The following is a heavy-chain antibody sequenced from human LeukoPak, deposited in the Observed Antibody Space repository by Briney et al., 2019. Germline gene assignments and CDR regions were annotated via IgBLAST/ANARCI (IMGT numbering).Heavy chain of an antibody. CDR3: ARYRNPGELSPHDAFDI. CDR2: IYYSGST. Sequence: SETLSLTCTVSGGSISSYYWSWIRQPPGKGLEWIGYIYYSGSTYYNPSLKSRVTISVDTSKNQFSLKLSSVTAADTAVYYCARYRNPGELSPHDAFDIWGQGTMVTVSS. CDR1: GGSISSYY. V-gene: IGHV4-59*12. J-gene: IGHJ3*02. D-gene: IGHD3-16*02.